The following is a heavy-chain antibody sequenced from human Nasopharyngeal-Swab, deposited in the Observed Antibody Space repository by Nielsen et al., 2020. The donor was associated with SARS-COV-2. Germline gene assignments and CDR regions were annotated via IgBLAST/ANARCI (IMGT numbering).Heavy chain of an antibody. J-gene: IGHJ6*03. D-gene: IGHD3-16*02. CDR3: ARGVWGSYRVIAKGYYYYMDV. Sequence: WIRQPPGKGLEWIGSIYYSGSTNYNPSLKSRVTISVDTSKNQFSLKLSSVTAADTAVYYCARGVWGSYRVIAKGYYYYMDVWGKGTTVTVSS. V-gene: IGHV4-39*07. CDR2: IYYSGST.